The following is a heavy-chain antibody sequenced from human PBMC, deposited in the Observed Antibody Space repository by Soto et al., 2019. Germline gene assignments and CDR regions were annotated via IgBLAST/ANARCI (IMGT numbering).Heavy chain of an antibody. Sequence: GGSLRLSCAASGFTFSSYGMHWVRQAPGKGLEWVAVIWYDGSNKYYADSVKGRFTISRDNSKNTLYLQMNSLRAEDTAGYYCATLVYCSCGSGYYKPNKDVWGKGSTVTVSS. CDR3: ATLVYCSCGSGYYKPNKDV. D-gene: IGHD2-15*01. V-gene: IGHV3-33*01. CDR2: IWYDGSNK. CDR1: GFTFSSYG. J-gene: IGHJ6*03.